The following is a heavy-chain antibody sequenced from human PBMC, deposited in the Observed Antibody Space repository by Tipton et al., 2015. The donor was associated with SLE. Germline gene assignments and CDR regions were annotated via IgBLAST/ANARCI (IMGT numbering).Heavy chain of an antibody. V-gene: IGHV3-30*18. CDR1: GFTFSSYD. J-gene: IGHJ6*02. CDR3: AKVGGSGYDRPYYYAMDV. Sequence: SLRLSCAASGFTFSSYDIHWVRQAPGKGLEWVAVIWYDGSNKYYADSVKGRFTISRDNSKNTLYLQMNSLTTGDTAVYYCAKVGGSGYDRPYYYAMDVWGQGTTVTVSS. D-gene: IGHD5-12*01. CDR2: IWYDGSNK.